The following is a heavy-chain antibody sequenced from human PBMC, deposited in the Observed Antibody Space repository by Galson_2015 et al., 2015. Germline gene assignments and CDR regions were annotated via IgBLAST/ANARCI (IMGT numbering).Heavy chain of an antibody. J-gene: IGHJ3*01. CDR1: GESFSDYV. V-gene: IGHV4-34*01. D-gene: IGHD3-16*02. CDR3: VGGSPASRAWGSFRYTAGGAFHV. CDR2: INHLGYT. Sequence: LSLTCAVSGESFSDYVWTWIRQPPGKGLEWIGEINHLGYTNYNPSLRFRVTMSLDTSKNQFSLKLTSVTAADTALYYCVGGSPASRAWGSFRYTAGGAFHVWGQGTMVTVSS.